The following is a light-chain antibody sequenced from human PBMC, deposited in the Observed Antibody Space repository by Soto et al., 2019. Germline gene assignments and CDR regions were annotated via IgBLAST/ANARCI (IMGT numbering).Light chain of an antibody. CDR3: SLYTSSSTWV. V-gene: IGLV2-14*01. Sequence: QSALTQPASVSGSPGQSITISCTGTSSDVGSYNYVSWYQQNPGKAPKLMIYEVSNRPSGVSHRFSGSRSGNTASLTISGLQSEDEADYYCSLYTSSSTWVFGGGTKLTVL. CDR2: EVS. J-gene: IGLJ3*02. CDR1: SSDVGSYNY.